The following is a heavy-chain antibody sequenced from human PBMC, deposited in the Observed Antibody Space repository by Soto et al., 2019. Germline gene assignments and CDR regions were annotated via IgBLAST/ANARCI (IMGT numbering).Heavy chain of an antibody. Sequence: EVQMVESGGGLVQPGGSLRLSCAASGFSISDYWMSWVRQAPGKGLEWVGNINEDGSEENYVDSVKGRFTISRDNARNSLYPQMNSLRVDDTAVYYCCHTWVGGQGTLVTVSS. D-gene: IGHD1-26*01. V-gene: IGHV3-7*01. CDR3: CHTWV. J-gene: IGHJ4*02. CDR2: INEDGSEE. CDR1: GFSISDYW.